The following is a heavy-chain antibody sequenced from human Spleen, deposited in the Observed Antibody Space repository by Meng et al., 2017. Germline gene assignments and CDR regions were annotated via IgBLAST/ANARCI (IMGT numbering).Heavy chain of an antibody. Sequence: QLQLKESGPGLAKPSQTLALTCPVSCGSISRGDYYWSWIRQPPGKGLEWTGYIFYSGSTYYNPSLKSRLSISVDTSKNQSSLQLSSVTAADTAVYYCARTPSYGSGSYCDYWGQGTLVTVSS. V-gene: IGHV4-30-4*01. CDR2: IFYSGST. D-gene: IGHD3-10*01. CDR3: ARTPSYGSGSYCDY. CDR1: CGSISRGDYY. J-gene: IGHJ4*02.